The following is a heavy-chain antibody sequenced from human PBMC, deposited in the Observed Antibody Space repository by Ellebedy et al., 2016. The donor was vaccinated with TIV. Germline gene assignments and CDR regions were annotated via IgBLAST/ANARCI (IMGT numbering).Heavy chain of an antibody. Sequence: GESLKISCAASGFTYTTMSWVRQAPGKGLEWVAVISYDGSNKYYADSVKGRFTISRDNSKNTLYLQMNNLRAEDTAVYYCARGLPIAAAGGWGQGTLVTVSS. CDR2: ISYDGSNK. J-gene: IGHJ4*02. V-gene: IGHV3-30*14. CDR3: ARGLPIAAAGG. CDR1: GFTYTT. D-gene: IGHD6-13*01.